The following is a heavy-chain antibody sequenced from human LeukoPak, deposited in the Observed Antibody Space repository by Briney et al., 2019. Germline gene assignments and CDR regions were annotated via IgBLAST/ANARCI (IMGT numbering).Heavy chain of an antibody. J-gene: IGHJ4*02. CDR1: GFTFSSYW. CDR3: AKVGDYYDSSGYLNY. D-gene: IGHD3-22*01. Sequence: PGGSLRLSCAASGFTFSSYWMNRVRQTPGKGLEWVANIKQDGSEKYYVDFVKGRFTISRDNAKNSLYLQMNSLRAEDTAVYYCAKVGDYYDSSGYLNYWGQGTLVTVSS. CDR2: IKQDGSEK. V-gene: IGHV3-7*01.